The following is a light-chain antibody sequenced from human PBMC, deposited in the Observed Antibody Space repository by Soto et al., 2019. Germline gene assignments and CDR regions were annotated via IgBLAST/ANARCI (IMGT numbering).Light chain of an antibody. CDR2: DAS. V-gene: IGKV1-33*01. J-gene: IGKJ1*01. CDR1: QDISNY. CDR3: QQYDNLPLT. Sequence: DIQMTQSPSSLSASVGDRVTITCQASQDISNYLNWYQQKPGKAPKLLIYDASKLETGVPSRFSGSGSGTDFTFTISRLQHEDIATYYWQQYDNLPLTFGQGTKVEIK.